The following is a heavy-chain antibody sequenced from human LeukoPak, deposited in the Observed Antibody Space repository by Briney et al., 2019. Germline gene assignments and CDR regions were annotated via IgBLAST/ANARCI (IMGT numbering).Heavy chain of an antibody. CDR1: GFIFRTYA. V-gene: IGHV3-23*01. CDR3: ARQEGPDY. CDR2: VDGGGAT. Sequence: GGSLRLSCAASGFIFRTYAISWVRQAPGKGLEWVSGVDGGGATYYADSVKGRFTISRDNSKNTLYLQMNSLRAEDTAVYYCARQEGPDYWGQGTLVTVSS. J-gene: IGHJ4*02.